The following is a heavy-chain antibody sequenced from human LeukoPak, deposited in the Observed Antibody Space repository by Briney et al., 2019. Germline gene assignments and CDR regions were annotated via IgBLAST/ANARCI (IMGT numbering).Heavy chain of an antibody. CDR3: AIGRDRVTMIVVVIGRPPPGDPHRDAFDI. J-gene: IGHJ3*02. Sequence: SETLSLTCAVSGDSISSSNWWSWVRQPPGKGLEWIGEIYHSGSTNYNPSLKSRVTISVDKSKNQFSLKLSSVTAADTAVYYCAIGRDRVTMIVVVIGRPPPGDPHRDAFDIWGQGTMVTVSS. CDR2: IYHSGST. V-gene: IGHV4-4*02. CDR1: GDSISSSNW. D-gene: IGHD3-22*01.